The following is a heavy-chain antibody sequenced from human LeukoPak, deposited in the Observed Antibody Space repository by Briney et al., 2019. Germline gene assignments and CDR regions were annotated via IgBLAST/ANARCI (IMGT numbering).Heavy chain of an antibody. CDR1: GGSISSDGYY. D-gene: IGHD3-10*01. J-gene: IGHJ4*02. Sequence: SETLSLTCTVSGGSISSDGYYWSWIRQYPGKGLEWIAYIYHSGDTYYNPSVKSRLTTSIDRAKSQFSLKLSSVTVADTAVYYCATEVRGVTIWGQGTLVTVSS. CDR2: IYHSGDT. CDR3: ATEVRGVTI. V-gene: IGHV4-31*03.